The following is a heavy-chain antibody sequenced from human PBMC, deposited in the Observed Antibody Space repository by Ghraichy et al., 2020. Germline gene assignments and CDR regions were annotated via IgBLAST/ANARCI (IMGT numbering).Heavy chain of an antibody. Sequence: GGSLRLSCVASGFSFSNHWMTWVRQAPGKGLEWVANINQDGSEKYYVDSVTGRFIISRDNAQNSLYLQMSSLGVEDTALYYCATALYNYGEAAYWGQGALVTVSS. CDR2: INQDGSEK. D-gene: IGHD5-18*01. CDR3: ATALYNYGEAAY. V-gene: IGHV3-7*03. J-gene: IGHJ4*02. CDR1: GFSFSNHW.